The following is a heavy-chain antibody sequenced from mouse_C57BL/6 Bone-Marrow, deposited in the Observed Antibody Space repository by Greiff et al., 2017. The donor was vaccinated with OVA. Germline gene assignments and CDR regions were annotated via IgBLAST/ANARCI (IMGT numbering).Heavy chain of an antibody. Sequence: QVHVKQPGAELVKPGASVKVSCKASGYTFTSYWMHWVKQRPGQGLEWIGRIHPSDSDTNYNQKFKGKATLTVDKSSSTAYMQLSSLTSEDSAVYYCAIEDIVVTTGYWGQGTTLTVSS. CDR3: AIEDIVVTTGY. CDR2: IHPSDSDT. J-gene: IGHJ2*01. V-gene: IGHV1-74*01. CDR1: GYTFTSYW. D-gene: IGHD2-2*01.